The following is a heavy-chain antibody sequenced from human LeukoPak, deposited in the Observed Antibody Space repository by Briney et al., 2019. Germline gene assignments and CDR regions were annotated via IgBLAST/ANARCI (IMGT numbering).Heavy chain of an antibody. CDR1: GGSISSSSYY. D-gene: IGHD3-22*01. J-gene: IGHJ4*02. CDR2: IYYSGST. CDR3: ARRPPDSSVYWRDY. V-gene: IGHV4-39*01. Sequence: SETLSLTCTVSGGSISSSSYYWGWIRQPPGKGLEWIGSIYYSGSTYYNPSLKSRVTISVDTSKNQFSLKLSSVTAADTAVYYCARRPPDSSVYWRDYWGQGTLVTVSS.